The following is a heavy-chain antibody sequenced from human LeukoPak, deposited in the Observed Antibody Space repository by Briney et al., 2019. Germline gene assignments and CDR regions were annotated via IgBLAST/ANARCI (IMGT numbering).Heavy chain of an antibody. CDR1: GGSFSGYY. Sequence: SETLSLTCAVYGGSFSGYYWSWIRQPPGKGLEWIGYIYYSGSTNYNPSLKSRVTISVDTSKNQFSLKLSSVTAADTAVYYCARVIRLRYFDWFDYWGQGTLVTVSS. J-gene: IGHJ4*02. CDR2: IYYSGST. CDR3: ARVIRLRYFDWFDY. V-gene: IGHV4-59*01. D-gene: IGHD3-9*01.